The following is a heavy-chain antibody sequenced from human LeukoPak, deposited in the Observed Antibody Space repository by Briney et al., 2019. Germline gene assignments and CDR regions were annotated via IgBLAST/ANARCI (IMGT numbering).Heavy chain of an antibody. CDR2: IWNDGSKN. V-gene: IGHV3-33*01. CDR3: ARGPWMAGTITAFDY. D-gene: IGHD5-12*01. J-gene: IGHJ4*02. Sequence: GGSLRLSCAASGFTFSTYGMHWVRQAPGKGLEWVALIWNDGSKNHHADSVEGRFIISRDNSRDTVYLQMNSLRADDTAMYFCARGPWMAGTITAFDYWGQGTPVTVSS. CDR1: GFTFSTYG.